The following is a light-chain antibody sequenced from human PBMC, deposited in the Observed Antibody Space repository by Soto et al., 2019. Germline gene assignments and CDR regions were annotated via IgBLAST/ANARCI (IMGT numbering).Light chain of an antibody. J-gene: IGKJ1*01. V-gene: IGKV3-20*01. Sequence: VLTQSPGTLSLSPGEGATLSCRASQRVASDLAWYLQKPGQPPRLLIYDASIRATGIPDRISGSGSERDFALTISRLEPEDAAVYYCQQYLNSPRTFGQGTKLEIK. CDR2: DAS. CDR1: QRVASD. CDR3: QQYLNSPRT.